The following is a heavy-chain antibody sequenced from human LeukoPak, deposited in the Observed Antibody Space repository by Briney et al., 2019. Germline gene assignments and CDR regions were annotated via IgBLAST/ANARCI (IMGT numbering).Heavy chain of an antibody. CDR1: GFTFSSYA. CDR2: ISYDGSNK. V-gene: IGHV3-30*04. CDR3: ASFYCSSTSCHNPHFDY. Sequence: GGSLRLSCAASGFTFSSYAMHWVRQAPGKGLEGVAVISYDGSNKYYADSVKGRFTISRDNSKNTLYLQMNSLRAEDTAVYYCASFYCSSTSCHNPHFDYWGQGTLVTVSS. J-gene: IGHJ4*02. D-gene: IGHD2-2*02.